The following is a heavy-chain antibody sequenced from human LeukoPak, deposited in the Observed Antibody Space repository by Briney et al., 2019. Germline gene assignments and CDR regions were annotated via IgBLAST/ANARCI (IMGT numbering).Heavy chain of an antibody. V-gene: IGHV3-7*01. J-gene: IGHJ3*02. CDR2: IKQDGSEK. CDR3: ARGSARSTIGYDYDFWSGYYTDAFDI. CDR1: GFTFSSYW. Sequence: GGSLRLSCAASGFTFSSYWMSWVRQAPGKGLEWVANIKQDGSEKYYVDSVKGRFTISRDNAKNSLYLQMNSRRAEDTAVYYCARGSARSTIGYDYDFWSGYYTDAFDIWGQGTMVTVSS. D-gene: IGHD3-3*01.